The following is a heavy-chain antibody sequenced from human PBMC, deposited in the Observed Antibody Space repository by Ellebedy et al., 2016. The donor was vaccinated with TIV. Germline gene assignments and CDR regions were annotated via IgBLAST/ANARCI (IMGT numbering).Heavy chain of an antibody. Sequence: ASVKVSCKASGYTFTSSGISWVRQAPGQGLEWMGWISAYNGNTNYAQKLQGRVTMTTDTSTSTAYMELRSLRSDDTAVYYCAREGDWYSSSLNWFDPWGQGTLVTVSS. D-gene: IGHD6-13*01. CDR2: ISAYNGNT. CDR3: AREGDWYSSSLNWFDP. V-gene: IGHV1-18*01. J-gene: IGHJ5*02. CDR1: GYTFTSSG.